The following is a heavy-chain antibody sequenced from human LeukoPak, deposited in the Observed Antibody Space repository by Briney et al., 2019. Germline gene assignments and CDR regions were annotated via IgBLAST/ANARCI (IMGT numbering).Heavy chain of an antibody. V-gene: IGHV4-31*03. D-gene: IGHD6-13*01. CDR1: GGSISSGGYY. CDR2: MYSSGST. Sequence: PSQTLPLTCTVSGGSISSGGYYWSWIRQHPGKGLEWIAYMYSSGSTYYNPSLKSRITISLDTSKTQFSLKLSSVTAADTAVYYCARTKPLAAAGGAFDIWGQGTMVTVSS. CDR3: ARTKPLAAAGGAFDI. J-gene: IGHJ3*02.